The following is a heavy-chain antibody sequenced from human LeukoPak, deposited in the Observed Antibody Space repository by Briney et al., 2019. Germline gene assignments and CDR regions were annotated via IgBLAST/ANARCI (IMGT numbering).Heavy chain of an antibody. CDR1: GGSISSSPYN. CDR3: ARSLYGSGTYALDY. V-gene: IGHV4-39*01. CDR2: ITYSGST. D-gene: IGHD3-10*01. Sequence: SETLSLTCTVSGGSISSSPYNWAWLRQPPGAGLEWIGSITYSGSTYYKPSLKSRVTISADTSKNQLSLKLSSVTATDTAVYHCARSLYGSGTYALDYWGQGTLVTVSS. J-gene: IGHJ4*02.